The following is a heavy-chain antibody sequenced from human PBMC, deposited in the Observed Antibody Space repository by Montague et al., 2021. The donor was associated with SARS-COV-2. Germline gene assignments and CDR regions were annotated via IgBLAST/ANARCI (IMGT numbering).Heavy chain of an antibody. V-gene: IGHV4-39*02. CDR1: GGSISSSSYY. Sequence: SETLSLTCTVSGGSISSSSYYWGWIRQSPGKGRVWIGSIYDSGSTYYNPSLKIRVTISVETSKNHFSLKLSSVTAADTAVYYCARRSYDILTGYSIPNWFDPWGQGTLVTVSS. CDR2: IYDSGST. CDR3: ARRSYDILTGYSIPNWFDP. D-gene: IGHD3-9*01. J-gene: IGHJ5*02.